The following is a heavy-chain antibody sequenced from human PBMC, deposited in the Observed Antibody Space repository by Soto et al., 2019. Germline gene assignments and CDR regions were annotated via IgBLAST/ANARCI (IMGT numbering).Heavy chain of an antibody. V-gene: IGHV3-15*07. CDR1: GFTFSNAW. J-gene: IGHJ4*02. Sequence: GGSLRLSCAASGFTFSNAWMNWVRQAPGKGLEWVGRIKSKTDGGTTDYAAPVKGRFTISRDDSKNTLYLQMNSLKTEDTAVYYCTTDLLLFGYCSSTSCYNFDYWGQGTLVTVSS. D-gene: IGHD2-2*02. CDR3: TTDLLLFGYCSSTSCYNFDY. CDR2: IKSKTDGGTT.